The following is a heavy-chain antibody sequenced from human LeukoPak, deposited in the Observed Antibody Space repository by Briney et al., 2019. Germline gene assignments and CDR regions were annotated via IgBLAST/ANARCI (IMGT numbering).Heavy chain of an antibody. CDR3: ARGAYSGSLEGAFDI. D-gene: IGHD1-26*01. CDR2: IYHSGST. J-gene: IGHJ3*02. V-gene: IGHV4-38-2*01. CDR1: GYSINNGYY. Sequence: PSETLSLTCAVSGYSINNGYYWGWTRQPPGKGLEWIGSIYHSGSTYYNPSLKSRVTISVDTSKNQFSLKLNSVTAADTAVYYCARGAYSGSLEGAFDIWGQGTMVTVSS.